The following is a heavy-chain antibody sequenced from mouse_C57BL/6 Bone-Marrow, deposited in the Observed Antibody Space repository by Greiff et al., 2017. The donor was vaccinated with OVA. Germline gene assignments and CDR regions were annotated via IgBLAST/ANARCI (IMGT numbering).Heavy chain of an antibody. V-gene: IGHV14-4*01. CDR2: IDPENGDT. J-gene: IGHJ4*01. CDR1: GFNIKDDY. Sequence: VQLQQSGAELVRPGASVKLSCTASGFNIKDDYMHWVKQRPEQGLEWIGWIDPENGDTEYASKFQGKATITADTSSNTAYLQLSSLTSEVTSVYSCTDTNYYAMDYWGQGTSVTVSS. CDR3: TDTNYYAMDY. D-gene: IGHD5-1-1*01.